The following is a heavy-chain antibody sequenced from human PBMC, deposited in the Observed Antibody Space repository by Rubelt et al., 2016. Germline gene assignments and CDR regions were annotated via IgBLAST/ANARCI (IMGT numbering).Heavy chain of an antibody. Sequence: QVQLVQSGAEVKKPGASVKVSCKASGYTFTSYGISWVRQAPGQGLEWMGWISAYNGKTNYAQKFQGRVTITRDTSASTAYMELSSLRSEDTAVYYCARAQRIRLLMVYAPTFDYWGQGTLVTVSS. CDR1: GYTFTSYG. J-gene: IGHJ4*02. D-gene: IGHD2-8*01. CDR3: ARAQRIRLLMVYAPTFDY. V-gene: IGHV1-18*01. CDR2: ISAYNGKT.